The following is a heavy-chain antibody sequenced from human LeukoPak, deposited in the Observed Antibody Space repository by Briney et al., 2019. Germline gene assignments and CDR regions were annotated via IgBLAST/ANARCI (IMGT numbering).Heavy chain of an antibody. CDR2: ISISSNTI. V-gene: IGHV3-48*04. CDR3: ARDYDYLWGNYRYSYGMDV. Sequence: AGGSLRLSCAASGFTFSDYTMNWVRQAPGKGLEWISYISISSNTIYYADSVKGRFTISRDNAKNSLYLQMNSLRAEDTALYYCARDYDYLWGNYRYSYGMDVWGQGTTVTVSS. J-gene: IGHJ6*02. CDR1: GFTFSDYT. D-gene: IGHD3-16*02.